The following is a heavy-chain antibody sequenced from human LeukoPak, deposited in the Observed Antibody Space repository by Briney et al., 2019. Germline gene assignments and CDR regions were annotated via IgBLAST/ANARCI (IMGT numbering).Heavy chain of an antibody. D-gene: IGHD2-2*01. V-gene: IGHV4-59*12. J-gene: IGHJ6*03. CDR3: AGEARYCSSTSCYWRDYYYYMDV. CDR1: GGSISSYY. CDR2: IYYSGST. Sequence: PSETLSLTCTVSGGSISSYYWNWIRQPPGKGLEWIGYIYYSGSTNYNPSLKSRVTMSVDTSKNQFSLKLSSVTAADTAVYYCAGEARYCSSTSCYWRDYYYYMDVWGKGTTVTVSS.